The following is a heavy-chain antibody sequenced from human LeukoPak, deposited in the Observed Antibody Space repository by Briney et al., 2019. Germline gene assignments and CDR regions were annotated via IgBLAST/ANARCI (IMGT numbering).Heavy chain of an antibody. CDR2: IYYSVST. CDR3: ASFQAADTAMVTFQDY. J-gene: IGHJ4*02. CDR1: GGSVSSGSYY. Sequence: PSETLSLTCTVSGGSVSSGSYYWSWIRQPPGKGLEWIGYIYYSVSTNYNPSLKNRVTISVDTSKNQFSLRLSSVTAADTAVYYCASFQAADTAMVTFQDYWGQGTLVTVSS. D-gene: IGHD5-18*01. V-gene: IGHV4-61*01.